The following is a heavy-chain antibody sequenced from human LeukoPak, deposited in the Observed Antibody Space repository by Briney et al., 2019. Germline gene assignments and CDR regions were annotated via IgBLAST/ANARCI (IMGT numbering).Heavy chain of an antibody. CDR3: ATTPYYYGSGSSRYYFDY. D-gene: IGHD3-10*01. CDR2: ISGSGGST. CDR1: GFTFSSYA. J-gene: IGHJ4*02. Sequence: PGGSLRLSCAASGFTFSSYAMSWVRQAPGKGLEWVSAISGSGGSTYYADSVKGRFTISRDNSKNTLYLQMNGLRAEDTAVYYCATTPYYYGSGSSRYYFDYWGQGTLVTVSS. V-gene: IGHV3-23*01.